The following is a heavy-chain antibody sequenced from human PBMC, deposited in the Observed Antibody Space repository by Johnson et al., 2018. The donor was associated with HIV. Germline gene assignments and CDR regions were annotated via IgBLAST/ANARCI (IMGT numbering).Heavy chain of an antibody. CDR1: GFTFSSYD. V-gene: IGHV3-13*01. CDR3: ARDLWGVGAFDI. D-gene: IGHD2-21*01. Sequence: VQLVESGGGVVQPGRSLRLSCAASGFTFSSYDMHWVRQATGKGLEWVSAIGTAGDTYYPGSVKGRFTISRENAKNTLYLQMNSLRAEDTAVYYCARDLWGVGAFDIWGQGTMVTVSS. J-gene: IGHJ3*02. CDR2: IGTAGDT.